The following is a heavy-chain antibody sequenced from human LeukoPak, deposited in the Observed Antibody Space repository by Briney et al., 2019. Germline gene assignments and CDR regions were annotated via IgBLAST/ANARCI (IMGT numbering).Heavy chain of an antibody. V-gene: IGHV4-4*02. CDR1: GGSISSTNW. D-gene: IGHD5-24*01. Sequence: SETLSLTCAVSGGSISSTNWWSWVRQPPGKGLEWIGEIYHSGSTNYNPPLKSRVTISVEKSKNQFSLKLSSVTAADTAVYYCARGPRWLQSLGFDYWGQGTLVTVSS. CDR2: IYHSGST. CDR3: ARGPRWLQSLGFDY. J-gene: IGHJ4*02.